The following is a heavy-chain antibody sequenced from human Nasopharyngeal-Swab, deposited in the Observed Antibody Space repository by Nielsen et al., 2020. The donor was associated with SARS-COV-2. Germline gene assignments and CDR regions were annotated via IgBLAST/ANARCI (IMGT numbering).Heavy chain of an antibody. J-gene: IGHJ4*02. CDR1: GGPISSNNYY. Sequence: SDTLSLTCTVSGGPISSNNYYWGWIRQPPGKGLEWIGNISYSGRTYYNPSLKSRVTISVDTSKNQSSLKLSSVTAADTAVYYCATYSSGWYEGDFDYWGQGTLVTVSS. D-gene: IGHD6-19*01. CDR2: ISYSGRT. V-gene: IGHV4-39*01. CDR3: ATYSSGWYEGDFDY.